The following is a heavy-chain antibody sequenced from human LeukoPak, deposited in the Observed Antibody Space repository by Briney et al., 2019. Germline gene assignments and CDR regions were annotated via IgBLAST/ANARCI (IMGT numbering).Heavy chain of an antibody. CDR1: GYTFTGYY. V-gene: IGHV1-2*02. D-gene: IGHD6-19*01. CDR2: INPNSGGT. J-gene: IGHJ4*02. Sequence: ASVKVSCKASGYTFTGYYMHWVRQAPGQGLEWMGWINPNSGGTNYAQKFQGRVTMTRDTSISTAYMELSRLRSDDTAVYYCARYSSGWGGVDYWGQGTLVTVSS. CDR3: ARYSSGWGGVDY.